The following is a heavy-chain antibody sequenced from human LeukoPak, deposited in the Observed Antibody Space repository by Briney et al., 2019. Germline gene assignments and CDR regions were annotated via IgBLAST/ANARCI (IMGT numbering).Heavy chain of an antibody. Sequence: ASVTVSCMASGYTFTSYYMHWVRQAPGQGLEWMGIINPSGGSTSYAQKFQGRGTMTRDTSTSTVYMELSSLRSEDTAVYYCARAPDTAMVTSTYYYYYGMDVWGQGTTVTVSS. CDR3: ARAPDTAMVTSTYYYYYGMDV. CDR2: INPSGGST. D-gene: IGHD5-18*01. CDR1: GYTFTSYY. J-gene: IGHJ6*02. V-gene: IGHV1-46*01.